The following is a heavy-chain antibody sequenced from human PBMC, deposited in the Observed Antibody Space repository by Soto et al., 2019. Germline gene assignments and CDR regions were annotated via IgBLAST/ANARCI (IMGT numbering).Heavy chain of an antibody. Sequence: PGESLKISCRCSGYTFSNFWIAWVRHLPGKGLEWMGIIYPGDHETRYSPSFHGKVTISADKSINTAYLQWSSLEASDSAFYYCARSPRSSPYFDCWGQGALVTVS. V-gene: IGHV5-51*01. CDR1: GYTFSNFW. CDR3: ARSPRSSPYFDC. CDR2: IYPGDHET. J-gene: IGHJ4*02. D-gene: IGHD6-13*01.